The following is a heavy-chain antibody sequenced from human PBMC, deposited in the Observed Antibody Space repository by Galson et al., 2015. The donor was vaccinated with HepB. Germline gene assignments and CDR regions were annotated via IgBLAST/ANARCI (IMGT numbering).Heavy chain of an antibody. Sequence: SVKVSCKASGYTFTSYGISWVRQAPGQGLEWMGWISAYNGNTNYAQKLQGRVTMTTDTSTSTAYMELRSLRSDDTAVYYCARDPLTGTTLDDVGYYYYYMDVCGKGTSVTVAS. D-gene: IGHD1-20*01. V-gene: IGHV1-18*01. CDR3: ARDPLTGTTLDDVGYYYYYMDV. J-gene: IGHJ6*03. CDR1: GYTFTSYG. CDR2: ISAYNGNT.